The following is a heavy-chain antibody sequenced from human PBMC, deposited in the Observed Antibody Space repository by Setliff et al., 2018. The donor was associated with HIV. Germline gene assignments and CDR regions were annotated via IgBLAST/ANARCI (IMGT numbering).Heavy chain of an antibody. CDR1: GGSASNSRYY. D-gene: IGHD3-22*01. CDR2: IHYNERT. V-gene: IGHV4-39*01. Sequence: SETLSLTCPVSGGSASNSRYYWAWIRQPPGKGLEYIGSIHYNERTYYNPSLKSRVAISIDTSKNQFSLNLTSVTAADTAMYYCASRIYYYDESRVLREEGFVPWGQGTLVTVSS. J-gene: IGHJ5*02. CDR3: ASRIYYYDESRVLREEGFVP.